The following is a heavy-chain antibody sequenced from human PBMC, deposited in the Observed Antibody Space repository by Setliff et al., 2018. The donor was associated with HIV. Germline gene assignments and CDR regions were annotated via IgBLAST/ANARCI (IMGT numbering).Heavy chain of an antibody. D-gene: IGHD3-22*01. CDR3: ARLTGIYYYDISHPTSGYYYYYMDV. V-gene: IGHV4-34*12. J-gene: IGHJ6*03. CDR1: GGSSSGYY. Sequence: SETLSLTCAVYGGSSSGYYWTWIRQPPGRGLEWIGEIIHSGGTNYNRSLKSRVTISVDTSKNQFSLNLSSVTAADTAVYYCARLTGIYYYDISHPTSGYYYYYMDVWGKGTTVTVSS. CDR2: IIHSGGT.